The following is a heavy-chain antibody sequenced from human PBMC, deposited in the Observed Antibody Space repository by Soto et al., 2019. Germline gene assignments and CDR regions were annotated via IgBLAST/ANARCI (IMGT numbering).Heavy chain of an antibody. CDR2: ISGSGGST. CDR1: GFTFSSYA. Sequence: PGGSLRLSCAASGFTFSSYAMSWVRQAPGKGLEWVSAISGSGGSTYYADSVKGRFTTSRDNSKNTLYLQMNSLRAEDTAVYYCAKDPHYDSSGYYYGLGYFQHWGQGTLVTVSS. V-gene: IGHV3-23*01. J-gene: IGHJ1*01. CDR3: AKDPHYDSSGYYYGLGYFQH. D-gene: IGHD3-22*01.